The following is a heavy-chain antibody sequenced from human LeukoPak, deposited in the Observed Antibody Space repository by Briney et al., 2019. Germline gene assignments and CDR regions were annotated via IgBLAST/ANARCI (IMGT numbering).Heavy chain of an antibody. CDR2: IRYDGSNL. Sequence: GGSLRLSCAASGFSFSNYGMHWVRQAPGKGLEWVSFIRYDGSNLYYADSVKGRFTISRDNSKSTLYLQTNSLRAEDTAIYYCAKGAPNLPDYWGQGTLVTVSS. CDR3: AKGAPNLPDY. D-gene: IGHD5/OR15-5a*01. CDR1: GFSFSNYG. J-gene: IGHJ4*02. V-gene: IGHV3-30*02.